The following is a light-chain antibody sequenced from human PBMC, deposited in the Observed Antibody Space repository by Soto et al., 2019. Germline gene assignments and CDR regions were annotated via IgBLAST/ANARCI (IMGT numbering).Light chain of an antibody. J-gene: IGLJ1*01. CDR3: CSYAGSSTLYV. Sequence: QSVLTQPASVSGSPGQSITISCTGTSSDVGSYNLVSWYQQHPGKAPKLMIYEGSKRHSGVSNRFSGSKSGNTASLTISGLQAEDEADYYCCSYAGSSTLYVFGTGTKLTVL. CDR2: EGS. CDR1: SSDVGSYNL. V-gene: IGLV2-23*01.